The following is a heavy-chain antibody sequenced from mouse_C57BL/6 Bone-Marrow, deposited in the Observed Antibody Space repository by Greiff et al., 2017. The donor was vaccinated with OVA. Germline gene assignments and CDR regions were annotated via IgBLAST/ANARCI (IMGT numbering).Heavy chain of an antibody. CDR1: GFNFKGYC. J-gene: IGHJ2*01. CDR3: TGKMYFDY. Sequence: VQLQQSGAELVRPGASVKLSCTASGFNFKGYCMHWVKQRPEQGLEWIGWIDPENGDTEYDSKFQGKATLTADTSSNTAYLQLSSLTSEDTAVYFCTGKMYFDYWGQGTTLTVSS. CDR2: IDPENGDT. V-gene: IGHV14-4*01.